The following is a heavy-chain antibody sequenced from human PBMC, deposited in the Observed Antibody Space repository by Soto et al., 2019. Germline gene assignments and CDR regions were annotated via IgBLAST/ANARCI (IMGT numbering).Heavy chain of an antibody. CDR1: GYSFTSYW. CDR3: ARLVTQPYYFDY. CDR2: IYPGDSDT. Sequence: PGESLKISCKDSGYSFTSYWIGWVRQMPGKGLEWMGIIYPGDSDTRYSPSFQGQVTISADKSINTAYLQWSSLKASDTAIYYCARLVTQPYYFDYRGQGTLVTVSS. V-gene: IGHV5-51*01. J-gene: IGHJ4*02.